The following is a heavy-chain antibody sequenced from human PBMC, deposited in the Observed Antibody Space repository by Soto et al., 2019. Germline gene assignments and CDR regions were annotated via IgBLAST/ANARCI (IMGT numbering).Heavy chain of an antibody. D-gene: IGHD3-22*01. CDR3: ASTTITMIVVALYGMDV. Sequence: SVKVSCKASGGTFSSYAISWVRQAPGQGFEWMGGIIPIFGTANYAQKFQGRVTITADESTSTAYMELSSLRSEDTAVYYCASTTITMIVVALYGMDVWGQGTTVTVSS. J-gene: IGHJ6*02. V-gene: IGHV1-69*13. CDR2: IIPIFGTA. CDR1: GGTFSSYA.